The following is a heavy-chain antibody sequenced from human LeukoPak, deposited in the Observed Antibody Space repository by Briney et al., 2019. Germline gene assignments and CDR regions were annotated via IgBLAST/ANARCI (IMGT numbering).Heavy chain of an antibody. D-gene: IGHD3-9*01. CDR1: GGSFSGYY. Sequence: KPSETLSLTCAVYGGSFSGYYWSWIRQPPGKGLEWIGEINHSGSTNYNPSLKSRVNISVDTSKNQYSLKLSSVTAADTDVYYCARGRRSRLRYFDWLTSAFDIWGQGTMVTVSS. CDR2: INHSGST. CDR3: ARGRRSRLRYFDWLTSAFDI. J-gene: IGHJ3*02. V-gene: IGHV4-34*01.